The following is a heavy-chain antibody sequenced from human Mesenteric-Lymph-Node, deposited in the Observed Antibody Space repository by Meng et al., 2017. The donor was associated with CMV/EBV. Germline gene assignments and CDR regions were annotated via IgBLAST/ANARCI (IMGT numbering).Heavy chain of an antibody. J-gene: IGHJ4*02. CDR1: GFTFSSYA. D-gene: IGHD6-19*01. CDR3: AKDRSAVAGTFFDY. Sequence: GESLKISCAASGFTFSSYAMSWVRRAPGKGLEWVSAISGSGGSTYYADSVKGRFTISRDNSKNTLYLQMNSLRAEDTAVYYCAKDRSAVAGTFFDYWGQGTLVTVSS. CDR2: ISGSGGST. V-gene: IGHV3-23*01.